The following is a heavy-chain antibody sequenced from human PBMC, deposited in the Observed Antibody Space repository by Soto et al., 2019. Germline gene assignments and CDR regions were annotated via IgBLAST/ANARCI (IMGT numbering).Heavy chain of an antibody. V-gene: IGHV4-4*07. Sequence: QVQQLESGPGLVKPWDTLSLTCTVSGAYVSDFFLRCIRQPAVKGLEWIGRITVNGITQYIPSFRRRVTMSMDTSRNQCAMNLQSGTAEVTALYCCAKETGGQGTSAAHWGHVPLVTVSS. CDR2: ITVNGIT. CDR3: AKETGGQGTSAAH. J-gene: IGHJ4*03. CDR1: GAYVSDFF. D-gene: IGHD3-16*01.